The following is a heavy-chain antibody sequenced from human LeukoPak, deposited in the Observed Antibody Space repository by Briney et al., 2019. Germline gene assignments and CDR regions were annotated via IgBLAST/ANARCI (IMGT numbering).Heavy chain of an antibody. CDR2: ISSSSSYI. J-gene: IGHJ3*02. CDR3: ARSIAARGAFDI. D-gene: IGHD6-6*01. CDR1: GFTFSSYS. V-gene: IGHV3-21*01. Sequence: GGSLRLTCAASGFTFSSYSMNWVRQAPGKGLEWVSSISSSSSYIYHADSVKGRFTISRDNAKNSLYLQMNSLRAEDTAVYYCARSIAARGAFDIWGQGTMVTVSS.